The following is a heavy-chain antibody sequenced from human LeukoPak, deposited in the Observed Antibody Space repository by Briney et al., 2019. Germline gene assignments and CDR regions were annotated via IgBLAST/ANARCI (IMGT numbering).Heavy chain of an antibody. V-gene: IGHV3-9*01. Sequence: GGSLRLSCAASAFTFDDYAMHWVRQAPGKGLEWVSGISWNSGSIGYADSVKGRFTISRDNAKNSLYLQMNSLRAEDTALYYCAKDTGSSGPFDYWGQGTLVTVSS. CDR3: AKDTGSSGPFDY. CDR2: ISWNSGSI. J-gene: IGHJ4*02. CDR1: AFTFDDYA. D-gene: IGHD6-19*01.